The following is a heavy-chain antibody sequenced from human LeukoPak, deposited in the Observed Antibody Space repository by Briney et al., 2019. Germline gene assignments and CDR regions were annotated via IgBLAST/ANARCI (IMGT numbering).Heavy chain of an antibody. D-gene: IGHD3-22*01. Sequence: QAGGSLRLSCTASGFTFSSYGMHWVRQAPGKGLEWVAVISHDGSNEYYADSVKGRFTISRDNSKNTLYLQMNSLRVEDTAVYYCAKVNYYDSSGYLDYWGQETLVTVSS. CDR3: AKVNYYDSSGYLDY. CDR1: GFTFSSYG. J-gene: IGHJ4*02. CDR2: ISHDGSNE. V-gene: IGHV3-30*18.